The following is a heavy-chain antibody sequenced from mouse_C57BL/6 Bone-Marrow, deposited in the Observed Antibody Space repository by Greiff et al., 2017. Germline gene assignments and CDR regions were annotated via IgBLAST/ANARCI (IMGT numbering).Heavy chain of an antibody. D-gene: IGHD1-1*01. V-gene: IGHV1-61*01. CDR1: GYTFTSYW. Sequence: VQLQQPGAELVRPGSSVKLSCKASGYTFTSYWMDWVKHRPGQGLEWIGNIYPSDSETHYNQKFKDKATLTVDKSSSTAYMQLSSLTSEDSAVYYCARRRDYYGSSYAGYAMDYWGQGTSVTVSS. CDR3: ARRRDYYGSSYAGYAMDY. J-gene: IGHJ4*01. CDR2: IYPSDSET.